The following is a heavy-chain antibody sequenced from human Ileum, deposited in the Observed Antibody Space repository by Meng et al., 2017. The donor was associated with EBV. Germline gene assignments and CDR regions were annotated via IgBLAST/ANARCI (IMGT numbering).Heavy chain of an antibody. CDR2: IQHSGST. CDR1: GGSISSGGHA. V-gene: IGHV4-30-2*01. CDR3: ARAHPVVYFFDY. J-gene: IGHJ4*02. Sequence: LQLQELGSGLVKPSQTLSLTCAVSGGSISSGGHAWSWIRQPPGKGLEWIGDIQHSGSTYYNPSLKSRVTISVDRSRNRFSLKLSSVTAADTAVYYCARAHPVVYFFDYWGQGTLVTVSS. D-gene: IGHD4-23*01.